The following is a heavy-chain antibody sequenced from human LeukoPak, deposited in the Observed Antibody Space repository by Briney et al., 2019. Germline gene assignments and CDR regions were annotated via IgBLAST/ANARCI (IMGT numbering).Heavy chain of an antibody. CDR1: GFTFSSYE. CDR2: ISSSGSTI. V-gene: IGHV3-48*03. D-gene: IGHD3-10*02. CDR3: AELGITMIGGV. J-gene: IGHJ6*04. Sequence: GGSLRLSCAASGFTFSSYELHWVRQAPGKGLEWVSYISSSGSTIYYADSVKGRVTISRDNAKNSLYLQMNSLRAEDTAVYYCAELGITMIGGVWGKGTTVTISS.